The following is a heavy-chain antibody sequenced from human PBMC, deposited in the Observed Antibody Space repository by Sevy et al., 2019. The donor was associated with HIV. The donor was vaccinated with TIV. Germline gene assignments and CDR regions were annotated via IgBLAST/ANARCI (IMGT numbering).Heavy chain of an antibody. J-gene: IGHJ6*02. V-gene: IGHV3-33*01. D-gene: IGHD6-13*01. CDR1: GFTFSSYG. CDR3: ARGNRMVIAAAGTTPYYYYGMDV. Sequence: GGSLRLSCAASGFTFSSYGMHWVRQAPGKGLEWVAVIWYDGSNKYYADSVKGRFTISRDNSKNTLYLQMNSLRAEETAAYYCARGNRMVIAAAGTTPYYYYGMDVWGQGTTVTVSS. CDR2: IWYDGSNK.